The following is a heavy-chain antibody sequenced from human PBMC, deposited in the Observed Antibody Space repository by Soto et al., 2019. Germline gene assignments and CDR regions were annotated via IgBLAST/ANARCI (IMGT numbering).Heavy chain of an antibody. CDR1: GGSISSSNW. D-gene: IGHD6-13*01. CDR3: ARAAATDNWFDP. Sequence: LSLTCAVSGGSISSSNWWSWVRQPPGKGLEWIGEINHSGSTNYNPSLKSRVTISVDTSKNQFSLKLSSVTAADTAVYYCARAAATDNWFDPWGQGTLVTVSS. V-gene: IGHV4-4*02. CDR2: INHSGST. J-gene: IGHJ5*02.